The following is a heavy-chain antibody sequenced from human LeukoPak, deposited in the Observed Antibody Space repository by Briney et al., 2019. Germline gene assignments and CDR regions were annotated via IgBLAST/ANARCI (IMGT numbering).Heavy chain of an antibody. CDR2: IYTSGST. Sequence: SEILSLTCTVSDGSISSYYWSWIRQPAGKGLEWIRRIYTSGSTNYNPSLKSRVTMSVDTSKNQFSLKLSSVTAADTAVYYCARETMVRGVYDYWGQGTLVTVSS. D-gene: IGHD3-10*01. V-gene: IGHV4-4*07. CDR3: ARETMVRGVYDY. J-gene: IGHJ4*02. CDR1: DGSISSYY.